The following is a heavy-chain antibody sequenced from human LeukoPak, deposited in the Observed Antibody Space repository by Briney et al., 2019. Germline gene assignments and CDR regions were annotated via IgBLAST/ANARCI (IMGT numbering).Heavy chain of an antibody. CDR2: ISAYNGNT. D-gene: IGHD3-10*01. Sequence: APVKVPCKASGYTFTSYGISWVRQAPGQGLEWMGWISAYNGNTNYAQKLQGRVTMTTDTSTSTAYMELRSLRSDDTAVYYCARALYGSGEGCWFDPWGQGTLVTVSS. V-gene: IGHV1-18*01. CDR1: GYTFTSYG. J-gene: IGHJ5*02. CDR3: ARALYGSGEGCWFDP.